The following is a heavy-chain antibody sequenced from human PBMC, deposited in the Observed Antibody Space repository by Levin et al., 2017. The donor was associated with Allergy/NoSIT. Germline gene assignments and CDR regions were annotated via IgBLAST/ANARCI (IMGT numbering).Heavy chain of an antibody. J-gene: IGHJ4*02. CDR2: ISGYNGFA. D-gene: IGHD6-19*01. V-gene: IGHV1-18*01. CDR1: GYTFTSYS. Sequence: AASVKVSCRTSGYTFTSYSINWVRQAPGQGLEWMGWISGYNGFAKYAQKFQGRVTVTTDTSTSTVNMELRSLTSDDTAVYYCARGLWQWQARGDLKFDSWGQGTLVTVSS. CDR3: ARGLWQWQARGDLKFDS.